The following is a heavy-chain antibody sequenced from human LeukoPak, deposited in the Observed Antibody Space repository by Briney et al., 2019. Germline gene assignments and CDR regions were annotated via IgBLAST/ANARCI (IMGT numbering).Heavy chain of an antibody. V-gene: IGHV3-33*01. CDR3: ARDKHPSENYDFWSGFSH. CDR1: TFTFSSYG. D-gene: IGHD3-3*01. CDR2: IWYDGSNR. Sequence: GGSLRLSCAASTFTFSSYGMHWVRQAPGKGLEWVAIIWYDGSNRYYADSVKGRFTISRDNSKNTLYLQINSLRAEDTAVYYCARDKHPSENYDFWSGFSHWGQGTLVTVSS. J-gene: IGHJ4*02.